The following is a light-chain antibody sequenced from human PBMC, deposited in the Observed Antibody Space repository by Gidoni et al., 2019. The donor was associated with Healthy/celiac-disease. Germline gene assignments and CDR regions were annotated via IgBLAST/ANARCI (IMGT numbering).Light chain of an antibody. CDR2: DAS. V-gene: IGKV3-11*01. J-gene: IGKJ2*02. Sequence: EVVLPQSPATLSLSPGERATLSCRASQSVSSYLAWYQQKPGQAPRLLIYDASTRATGIPARFSGSGSGTDFTLTISSLEPEDFAVYYCQQRSNWPAGTFGQGTKLEIK. CDR1: QSVSSY. CDR3: QQRSNWPAGT.